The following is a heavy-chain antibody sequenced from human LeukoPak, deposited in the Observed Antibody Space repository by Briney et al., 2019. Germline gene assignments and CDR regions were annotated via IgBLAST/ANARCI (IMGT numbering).Heavy chain of an antibody. V-gene: IGHV4-59*01. D-gene: IGHD3-22*01. CDR3: ASHYLYGSSPVGY. CDR1: GGSITSYY. J-gene: IGHJ4*02. Sequence: SETLSLTCTVSGGSITSYYWSWIRQPPGKTLEWIGYIYYSGSTNYSPSLKSRVTMSVDTSKKQFSLNLSSVTAADTAVYYCASHYLYGSSPVGYWGQGTLVTVSS. CDR2: IYYSGST.